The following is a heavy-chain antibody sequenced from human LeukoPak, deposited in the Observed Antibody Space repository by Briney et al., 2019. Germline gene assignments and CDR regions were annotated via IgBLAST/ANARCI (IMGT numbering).Heavy chain of an antibody. V-gene: IGHV4-61*02. J-gene: IGHJ6*02. CDR3: ARDPLFYYYGMDV. Sequence: SQTLSLTCTVSGGSISSGSYYWSWIRQPAGTGLEWIGRIYTSGSTNHNPSLKSRVTISVDTSKNQFSLKLSSVTAADTAVYYCARDPLFYYYGMDVWGQGTTVTVSS. CDR2: IYTSGST. CDR1: GGSISSGSYY.